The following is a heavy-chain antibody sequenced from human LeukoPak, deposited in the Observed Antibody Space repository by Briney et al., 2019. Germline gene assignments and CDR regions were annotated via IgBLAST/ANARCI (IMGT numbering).Heavy chain of an antibody. Sequence: ASVKVSCKASGHTLTSFSISWVRQAPGHGLEWMGWISAYNGYKDYAQKLQGRVTMTTETSTNTAYMELRSLRSDDTAVYYCVRGDCSGVSCYLPEYFRHWGQGTLVTVSS. D-gene: IGHD2-15*01. J-gene: IGHJ1*01. CDR2: ISAYNGYK. CDR1: GHTLTSFS. CDR3: VRGDCSGVSCYLPEYFRH. V-gene: IGHV1-18*01.